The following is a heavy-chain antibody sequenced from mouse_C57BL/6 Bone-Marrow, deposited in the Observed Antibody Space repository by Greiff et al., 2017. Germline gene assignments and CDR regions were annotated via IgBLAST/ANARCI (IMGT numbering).Heavy chain of an antibody. Sequence: QVQLQQSGAELARPGASVKLSCKASGYTFTSYGISWVKQRTGQGLEWIGEIYPRSGNTYYNEKFKGRATLSPDKSSSTAYMELRSLTSEDTAVYFCARPAQATRPLAYWGQGTLVTVSA. D-gene: IGHD3-2*02. CDR1: GYTFTSYG. V-gene: IGHV1-81*01. CDR3: ARPAQATRPLAY. J-gene: IGHJ3*01. CDR2: IYPRSGNT.